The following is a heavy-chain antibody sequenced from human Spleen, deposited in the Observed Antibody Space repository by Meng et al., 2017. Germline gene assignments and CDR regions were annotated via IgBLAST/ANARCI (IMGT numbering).Heavy chain of an antibody. CDR1: GGAFSDYY. J-gene: IGHJ5*02. CDR2: ISYSGTT. Sequence: QVQLQQWGAGLLKPSETLSLTCAVYGGAFSDYYWSWIRQSPGKGLEWVGEISYSGTTSYKPSLKSRVTISIDTSKNQFSLKLTSVTAADTATYYCARATYGFYPNFDPWGQGTLVTVSS. D-gene: IGHD2-8*01. V-gene: IGHV4-34*01. CDR3: ARATYGFYPNFDP.